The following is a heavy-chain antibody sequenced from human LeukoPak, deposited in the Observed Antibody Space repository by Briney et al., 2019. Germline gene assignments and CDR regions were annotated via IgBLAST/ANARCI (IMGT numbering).Heavy chain of an antibody. CDR2: IYHSGST. Sequence: SETLSLTCAVSGGSISSSNWWSWVRQPPGKGLEWIGEIYHSGSTKYNPSLKSRVTISVDKSKNQFSLKLSSVTAADTAVYYCARDRVAPYYFDYWGQGTLVTVSS. D-gene: IGHD5-12*01. CDR3: ARDRVAPYYFDY. CDR1: GGSISSSNW. J-gene: IGHJ4*02. V-gene: IGHV4-4*02.